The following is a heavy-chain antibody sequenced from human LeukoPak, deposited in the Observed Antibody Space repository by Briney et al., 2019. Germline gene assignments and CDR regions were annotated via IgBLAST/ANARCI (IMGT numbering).Heavy chain of an antibody. J-gene: IGHJ4*02. CDR1: GYSISSGHY. V-gene: IGHV4-38-2*02. D-gene: IGHD4-17*01. Sequence: SDTLSLACTVSGYSISSGHYWAWIRQSPEKGLECIATMFHSGSTYYNPSLKSRVTTSVDTSKNEFSLNLSSVTAADTAVYYCARAGTNLGDYDYWGQGTLVTVSS. CDR2: MFHSGST. CDR3: ARAGTNLGDYDY.